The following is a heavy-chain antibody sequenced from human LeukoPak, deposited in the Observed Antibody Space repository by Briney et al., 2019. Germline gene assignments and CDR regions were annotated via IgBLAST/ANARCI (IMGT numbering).Heavy chain of an antibody. Sequence: GRSLRLSCAASGFTFSSYAMHWVRQAPGKGLEWVAVISYDGSNKYYADSVKGRFTISRDNSKNTLYLQMNSLRAEDTAVYYCARGVTVTNAAFDYWGQGTLVTVSS. V-gene: IGHV3-30-3*01. CDR2: ISYDGSNK. D-gene: IGHD4-17*01. J-gene: IGHJ4*02. CDR1: GFTFSSYA. CDR3: ARGVTVTNAAFDY.